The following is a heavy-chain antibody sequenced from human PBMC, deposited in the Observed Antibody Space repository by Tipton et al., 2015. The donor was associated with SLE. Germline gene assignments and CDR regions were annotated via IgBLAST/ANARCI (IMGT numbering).Heavy chain of an antibody. J-gene: IGHJ5*02. D-gene: IGHD2-15*01. Sequence: SLRLSCAASGFTFDDYAMHWVRQAPGKGLEWVSGISWNSGSIGYADSVKGRFTISRDNSKNTLYLQMNSLRAEDTAVYYCAKDRYCSGGSCWGWFDPWGQGTLVTVSS. V-gene: IGHV3-9*01. CDR3: AKDRYCSGGSCWGWFDP. CDR1: GFTFDDYA. CDR2: ISWNSGSI.